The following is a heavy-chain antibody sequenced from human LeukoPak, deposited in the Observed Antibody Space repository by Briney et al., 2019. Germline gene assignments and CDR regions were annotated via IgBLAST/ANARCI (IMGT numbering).Heavy chain of an antibody. J-gene: IGHJ4*02. CDR1: GYTLTELS. Sequence: AASVKVSCKVSGYTLTELSMHWVRQAPGKGLEWMGGFDPEDGETIYAQKFQGRVTMTEDTSTDTAYMELSSLRSEDTAVYCCATVLAAAGTLDYWGQGTLVTVSS. CDR3: ATVLAAAGTLDY. CDR2: FDPEDGET. D-gene: IGHD6-13*01. V-gene: IGHV1-24*01.